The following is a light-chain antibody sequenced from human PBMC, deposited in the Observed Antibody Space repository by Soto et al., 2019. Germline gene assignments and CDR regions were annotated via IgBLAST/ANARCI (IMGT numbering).Light chain of an antibody. CDR2: DAS. CDR1: QSVSSY. CDR3: QKPRYT. J-gene: IGKJ2*01. V-gene: IGKV3-11*01. Sequence: EIVLTQSPATLSLSPGERATLSCRASQSVSSYLAWYQQKPGQAPRLLIYDASTRAAGLPARFRGSGSGTDFPRSLSSLEPEDFPVYYGQKPRYTFGQGTKLEIK.